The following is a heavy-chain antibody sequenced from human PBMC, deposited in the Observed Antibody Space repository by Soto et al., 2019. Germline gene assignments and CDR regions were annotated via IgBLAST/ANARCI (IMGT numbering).Heavy chain of an antibody. CDR3: ARALRVSGYYSNGGMDV. J-gene: IGHJ6*02. D-gene: IGHD3-3*01. Sequence: PGGSLRLSCATSGFTFSSYSMNWVRQAPGKGLEWVSSISSSSSYIYYADSVKGRFTISRDNAKNSLYLQMNSLRAEDTAVYYCARALRVSGYYSNGGMDVWGQRTTVTVSS. CDR1: GFTFSSYS. CDR2: ISSSSSYI. V-gene: IGHV3-21*01.